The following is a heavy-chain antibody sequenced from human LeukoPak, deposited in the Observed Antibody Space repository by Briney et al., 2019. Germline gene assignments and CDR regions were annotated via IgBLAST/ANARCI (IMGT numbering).Heavy chain of an antibody. D-gene: IGHD1-26*01. CDR2: ISGSGGST. CDR3: AKGRCSGSYDVFDY. CDR1: GFTFSSYA. Sequence: GGSLRLSCAASGFTFSSYAMNWVRQAPGKGREGVSVISGSGGSTYYADSVKGRYTISRDNSKNTLYLQMNSLRAEDTAVYYCAKGRCSGSYDVFDYWGQGTLVTVSS. J-gene: IGHJ4*02. V-gene: IGHV3-23*01.